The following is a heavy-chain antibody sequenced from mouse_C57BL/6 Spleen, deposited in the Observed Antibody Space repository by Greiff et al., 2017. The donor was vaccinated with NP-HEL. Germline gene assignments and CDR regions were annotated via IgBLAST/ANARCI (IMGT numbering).Heavy chain of an antibody. CDR3: ARGSAQATFYFDY. CDR2: IYPGDGDT. Sequence: VKLMESGAELVKPGASVKISCKASGYAFSSYWMNWVKQRPGKGLEWIGQIYPGDGDTNYNGKFKGKATLTADKSSSTAYMQLSSLTSEDSAVYFCARGSAQATFYFDYWGQGTTLTVSS. J-gene: IGHJ2*01. V-gene: IGHV1-80*01. CDR1: GYAFSSYW. D-gene: IGHD3-2*02.